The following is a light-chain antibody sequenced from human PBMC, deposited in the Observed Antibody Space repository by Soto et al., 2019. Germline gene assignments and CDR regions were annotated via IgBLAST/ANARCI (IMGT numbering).Light chain of an antibody. Sequence: QSVLTQPPSVSAAPGQKVTISCSGSSSNIGNNYVSWFQQLPGTAPKLLIYENNKRPSGIPDRFSGSKSGTSATLGITGLQTGDEADYYCGKWNSNLSPGLYVFGTGTKVPVL. V-gene: IGLV1-51*02. J-gene: IGLJ1*01. CDR3: GKWNSNLSPGLYV. CDR1: SSNIGNNY. CDR2: ENN.